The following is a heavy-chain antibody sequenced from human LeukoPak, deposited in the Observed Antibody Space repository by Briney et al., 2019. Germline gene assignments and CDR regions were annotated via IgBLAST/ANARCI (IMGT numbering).Heavy chain of an antibody. CDR3: ARVLSAIVHS. Sequence: SETLPLTCTVSGGSISSSYWGWIRQPPGKGLEWIGSIYYSGGTTHYNPSLKSRVTILLDTSKNQFSLKLSSVTAADTAVYYCARVLSAIVHSWGQGTLVTVSS. CDR2: IYYSGGTT. J-gene: IGHJ4*02. CDR1: GGSISSSY. D-gene: IGHD2-21*02. V-gene: IGHV4-39*07.